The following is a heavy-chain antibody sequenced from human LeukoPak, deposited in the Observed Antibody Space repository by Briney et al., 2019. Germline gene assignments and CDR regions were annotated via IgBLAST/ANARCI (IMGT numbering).Heavy chain of an antibody. Sequence: SETLSLTCTVSGGSISSSSYYWGWIRQPPGKGLEWIGSIYYSGSTYYNPSLKSRVTISVDTSKNQFSLKLSSVTAAETAVYYCARRSYSSGFDYWGRGTLVTVSS. V-gene: IGHV4-39*01. J-gene: IGHJ4*02. CDR1: GGSISSSSYY. CDR2: IYYSGST. CDR3: ARRSYSSGFDY. D-gene: IGHD6-25*01.